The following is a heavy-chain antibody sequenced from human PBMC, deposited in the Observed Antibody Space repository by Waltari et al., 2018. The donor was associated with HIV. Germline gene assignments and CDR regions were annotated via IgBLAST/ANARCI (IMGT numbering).Heavy chain of an antibody. CDR2: ISNSNSFI. Sequence: EVQLVESGGDLVKPGGSLRLSCAASGFPFSSYSMNWVRQAPGKWLEWLSSISNSNSFIYYADSVKGRFTISRDNAKNSLYLQMNSLRAEDTAVYYCARDGGYSYGSDHWGQGTLVTVSS. CDR1: GFPFSSYS. J-gene: IGHJ1*01. V-gene: IGHV3-21*01. D-gene: IGHD5-18*01. CDR3: ARDGGYSYGSDH.